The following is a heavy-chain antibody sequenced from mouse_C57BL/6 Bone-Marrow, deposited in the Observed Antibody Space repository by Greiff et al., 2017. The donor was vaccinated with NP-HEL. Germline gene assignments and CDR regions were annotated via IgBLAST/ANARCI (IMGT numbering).Heavy chain of an antibody. V-gene: IGHV5-12*01. D-gene: IGHD1-1*01. J-gene: IGHJ4*01. CDR1: GFTFSDYY. Sequence: EVNVVESGGGLVQPGGSLKLSCAASGFTFSDYYMYWVRQTPEKRLEWVAYISNGGGSTYYPDTVKGRFTISRDNAKNSLYLQMSRLKSEDTAMYYCARSTVVGPYAMDYWGQGTSVTVSS. CDR3: ARSTVVGPYAMDY. CDR2: ISNGGGST.